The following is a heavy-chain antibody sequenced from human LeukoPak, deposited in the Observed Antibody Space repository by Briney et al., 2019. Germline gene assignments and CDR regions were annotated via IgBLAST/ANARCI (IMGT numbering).Heavy chain of an antibody. D-gene: IGHD3-22*01. CDR3: AKATVSYYDSSGYYDY. J-gene: IGHJ4*02. CDR1: GFTFDDYD. Sequence: GGSLRLSCAASGFTFDDYDMLWVRHAPGKGLEWLSGISWNSGSIGYADSVKGRFTISRDNAKNSLYLQMNSLRAEDTALYYCAKATVSYYDSSGYYDYWGQGTLVTVSS. CDR2: ISWNSGSI. V-gene: IGHV3-9*01.